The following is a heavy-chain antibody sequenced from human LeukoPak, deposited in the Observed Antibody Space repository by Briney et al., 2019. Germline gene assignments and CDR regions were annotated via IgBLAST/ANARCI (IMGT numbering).Heavy chain of an antibody. CDR3: AGGLVGAPSDFDY. V-gene: IGHV3-21*01. CDR1: GFTFSSYS. CDR2: ISSSSSYI. J-gene: IGHJ4*02. D-gene: IGHD1-26*01. Sequence: GGSLRLSCAASGFTFSSYSTNWVRQAPGKGLEWVSSISSSSSYIYYADSVKGRFTISRDNAKNSLYLQMNSLRAEDTAVYYCAGGLVGAPSDFDYWGQGTLVTVSS.